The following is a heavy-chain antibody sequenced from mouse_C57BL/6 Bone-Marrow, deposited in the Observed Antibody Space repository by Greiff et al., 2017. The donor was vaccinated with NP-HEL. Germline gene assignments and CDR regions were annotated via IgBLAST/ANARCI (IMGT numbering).Heavy chain of an antibody. J-gene: IGHJ2*01. D-gene: IGHD1-1*01. CDR1: GYTFTSYW. Sequence: VQLQQSGTVLARPGASVKMSCKTSGYTFTSYWMHWVKQRPGQGLEWIGAIYPGNSDTSYNQKFKGKAKLTAVTSASTAYLELSSLTNEDSAVYYYTSYGSSSLDYWGQGTTLTVSS. V-gene: IGHV1-5*01. CDR2: IYPGNSDT. CDR3: TSYGSSSLDY.